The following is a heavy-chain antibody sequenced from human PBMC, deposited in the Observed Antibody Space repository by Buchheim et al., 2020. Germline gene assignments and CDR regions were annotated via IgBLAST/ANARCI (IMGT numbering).Heavy chain of an antibody. CDR2: ISSSSSYI. V-gene: IGHV3-21*01. Sequence: EVQLVESGGGLVKPGGSLRISCAASGFTFSNYTMIWVRQAPGKGLEWVSSISSSSSYIYYKASVKGRFTISRENTKKSLYLQMNNLRAEDTAIYYCATAIPPLARGVFDDWGQGTL. J-gene: IGHJ4*02. D-gene: IGHD3-10*01. CDR3: ATAIPPLARGVFDD. CDR1: GFTFSNYT.